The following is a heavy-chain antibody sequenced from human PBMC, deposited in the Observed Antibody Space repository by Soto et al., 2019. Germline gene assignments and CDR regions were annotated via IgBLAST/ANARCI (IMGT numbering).Heavy chain of an antibody. CDR3: ARIVKVQLWPHHY. D-gene: IGHD1-1*01. J-gene: IGHJ4*02. V-gene: IGHV2-26*01. CDR1: GFSLSNAKMG. CDR2: IFSNDDK. Sequence: QVTLKESGPVLVKPTETLTLTCTVSGFSLSNAKMGVSWIRQPPGKALEWLAHIFSNDDKDYNTSLKSRLTISKDPSKSQVVLTMTNMDPVDTATYYCARIVKVQLWPHHYWGQGTLVIVSS.